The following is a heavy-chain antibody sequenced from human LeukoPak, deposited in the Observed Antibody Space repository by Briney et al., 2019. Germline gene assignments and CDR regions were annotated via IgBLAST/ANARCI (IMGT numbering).Heavy chain of an antibody. D-gene: IGHD2-15*01. J-gene: IGHJ4*02. V-gene: IGHV3-30*18. Sequence: GGSLRLSCAASGFTFSSYGMHWVRQAPGKGLEWVAVISYDGSNKYYADSVKGRFTISRDNSKNTLYLQMNSLRAEDTAVYYCAKDRPDIVVVEAYYFDYWGQGTLVTVSS. CDR1: GFTFSSYG. CDR3: AKDRPDIVVVEAYYFDY. CDR2: ISYDGSNK.